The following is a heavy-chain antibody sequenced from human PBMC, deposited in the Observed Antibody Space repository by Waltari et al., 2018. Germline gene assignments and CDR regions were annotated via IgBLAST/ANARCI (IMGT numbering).Heavy chain of an antibody. D-gene: IGHD1-26*01. Sequence: QVQLVASGGGLVEPGGSLRLSCAASGFRVKDYYMTWFRQAPGKGLESISYISGGGNDIKYADSVRGRFTISRDNSRNSLYLQMDNLRAEDTAVYYCARPTSLPSDWGPGTLVTVAS. V-gene: IGHV3-11*04. J-gene: IGHJ4*02. CDR1: GFRVKDYY. CDR3: ARPTSLPSD. CDR2: ISGGGNDI.